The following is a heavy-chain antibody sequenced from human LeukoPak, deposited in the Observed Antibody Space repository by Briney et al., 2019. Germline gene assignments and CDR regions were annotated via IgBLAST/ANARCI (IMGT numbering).Heavy chain of an antibody. CDR3: ARVGFTMVRGVSDY. CDR1: GYTFASYY. D-gene: IGHD3-10*01. V-gene: IGHV1-46*01. J-gene: IGHJ4*02. CDR2: INPSGGST. Sequence: ASVKVSCKASGYTFASYYMHWVRQAPGQGLEWMGIINPSGGSTSYAQKFQGRVTMTRDMSTSTVYVELRSLRSDDTAVYYCARVGFTMVRGVSDYWGQGTLVTVSS.